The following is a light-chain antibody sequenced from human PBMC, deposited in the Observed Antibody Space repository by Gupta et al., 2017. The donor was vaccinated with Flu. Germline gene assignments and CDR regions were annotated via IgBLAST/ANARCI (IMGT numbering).Light chain of an antibody. Sequence: PSSLSASVGDRVTISCRASQIIGSWLGWYQQKPGKAPKLLIYGASNLGSGVPSRFNGSGSGTEFRLTITSLQPDDFATYYCQQSYSYPRTFGQGTKVEIK. CDR2: GAS. CDR3: QQSYSYPRT. J-gene: IGKJ1*01. V-gene: IGKV1-5*01. CDR1: QIIGSW.